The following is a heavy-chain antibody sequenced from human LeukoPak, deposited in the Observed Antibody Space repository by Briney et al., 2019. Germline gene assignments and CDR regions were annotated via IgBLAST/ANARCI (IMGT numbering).Heavy chain of an antibody. Sequence: SETLSLTCTVSGGSISSYYWSWIRRPPGKGLEWIGYIYYSGSTNYNPSLKSRVTTSVDTSKNQFSLKLSSVTAADTAVYYCARNYYDSSGYYWGYYYYGMDVWGQGTTVTVSS. J-gene: IGHJ6*02. V-gene: IGHV4-59*08. D-gene: IGHD3-22*01. CDR2: IYYSGST. CDR3: ARNYYDSSGYYWGYYYYGMDV. CDR1: GGSISSYY.